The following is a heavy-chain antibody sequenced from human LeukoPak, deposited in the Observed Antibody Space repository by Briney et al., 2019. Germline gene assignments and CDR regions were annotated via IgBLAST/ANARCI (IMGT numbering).Heavy chain of an antibody. CDR1: GFTFDDYA. D-gene: IGHD3-22*01. CDR3: AKDKNRDYYDSSGYFDY. CDR2: ISWNSGSI. J-gene: IGHJ4*02. V-gene: IGHV3-9*01. Sequence: PGGSLRLSCAASGFTFDDYAMHWVRQAPGKGLEWVSGISWNSGSIGYADSVKGRFTISRDNAKNSLYLQMNSLKAEDTALYYCAKDKNRDYYDSSGYFDYWGQGTLVTVSS.